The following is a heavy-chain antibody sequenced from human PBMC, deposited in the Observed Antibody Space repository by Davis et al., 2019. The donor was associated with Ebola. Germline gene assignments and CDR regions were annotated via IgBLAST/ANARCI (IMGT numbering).Heavy chain of an antibody. J-gene: IGHJ6*04. CDR1: GYTFTSYG. CDR3: ARDVGLGYCSGGSCYRYYYYGMDV. D-gene: IGHD2-15*01. V-gene: IGHV1-18*01. Sequence: ASVKVSCKTSGYTFTSYGISCVRQAPGHGLEWMGWISTYNGNTNYAQKFQGRVTMTTDTSTSTVYMELRSLRSDDTVVYYCARDVGLGYCSGGSCYRYYYYGMDVWGKGTTVTVSS. CDR2: ISTYNGNT.